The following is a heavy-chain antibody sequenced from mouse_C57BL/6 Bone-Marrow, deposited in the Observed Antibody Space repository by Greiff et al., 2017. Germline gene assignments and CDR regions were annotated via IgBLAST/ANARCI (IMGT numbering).Heavy chain of an antibody. CDR2: IYPRSGNT. CDR3: ARWIPFITTVVALYYYAMDY. CDR1: GYTFTSYG. V-gene: IGHV1-81*01. J-gene: IGHJ4*01. D-gene: IGHD1-1*01. Sequence: VKLMESGAELARPGASVKLSCKASGYTFTSYGISWVKQRTGQGLEWIGEIYPRSGNTYYNEKFKGKATLTADKSSSTAYMELRSLTSEDSAVYFCARWIPFITTVVALYYYAMDYWGQGTSVTVSS.